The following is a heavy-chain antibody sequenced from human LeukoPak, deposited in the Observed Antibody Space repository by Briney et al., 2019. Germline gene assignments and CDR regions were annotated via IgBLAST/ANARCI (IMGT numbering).Heavy chain of an antibody. J-gene: IGHJ4*02. CDR1: GYTFTSYY. CDR3: ARGVSIHSSGFLGSDY. CDR2: INPSGGST. D-gene: IGHD6-19*01. Sequence: ASVTVSCKASGYTFTSYYMHWVRQAPGQGLEGMGIINPSGGSTSYAQKFQGRVTMTRDMSTSTVYMELSSLRSEDTAVYYCARGVSIHSSGFLGSDYWGQGTLVTVSS. V-gene: IGHV1-46*01.